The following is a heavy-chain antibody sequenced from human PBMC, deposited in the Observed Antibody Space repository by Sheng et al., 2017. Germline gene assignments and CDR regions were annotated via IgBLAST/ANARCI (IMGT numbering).Heavy chain of an antibody. Sequence: QVQLVESGGGVVQPGGSLRLSCAASGFTFSSYGMHWVRQAPGKGLEWVAFIRYDGSNKYYADSVKGRFTISRDNSKNTLYLQMNSLRAEDTAVYYCAKDFDFWSGYPLGYWGQGTLVTVSS. J-gene: IGHJ4*02. CDR3: AKDFDFWSGYPLGY. CDR1: GFTFSSYG. CDR2: IRYDGSNK. V-gene: IGHV3-30*02. D-gene: IGHD3-3*01.